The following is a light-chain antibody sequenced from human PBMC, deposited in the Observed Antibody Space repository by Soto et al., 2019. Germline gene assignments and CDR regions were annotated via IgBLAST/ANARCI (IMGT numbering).Light chain of an antibody. Sequence: DIQMTQSPSTLSASVGDRVTITCRARESISIWLAWYQQKPGKAPKLLIYDASILESGVPSRFSGSGSGTEFTLTISSLQPDDSATYYCQQYNSCRTFGQGTKVDIK. CDR3: QQYNSCRT. CDR2: DAS. J-gene: IGKJ1*01. V-gene: IGKV1-5*01. CDR1: ESISIW.